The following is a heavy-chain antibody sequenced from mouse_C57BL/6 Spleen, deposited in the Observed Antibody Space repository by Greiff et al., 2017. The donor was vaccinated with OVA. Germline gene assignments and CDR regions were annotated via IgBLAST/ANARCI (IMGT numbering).Heavy chain of an antibody. CDR1: GFTFSDYY. Sequence: EVKLVESEGGLVQPGSSMKLSCTASGFTFSDYYMAWVRQVPDKGLEWVANINSDGSSTYYLDSLKSRFIISRDKAKNILYLQMSSLKSEDTATYYYAREGSDWYFGVWGTGTTVTVSS. CDR2: INSDGSST. J-gene: IGHJ1*03. CDR3: AREGSDWYFGV. V-gene: IGHV5-16*01.